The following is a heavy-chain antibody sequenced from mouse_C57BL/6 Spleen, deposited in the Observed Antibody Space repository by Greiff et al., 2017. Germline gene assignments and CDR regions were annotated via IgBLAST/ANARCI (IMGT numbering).Heavy chain of an antibody. D-gene: IGHD1-1*01. CDR2: ISSGSSTI. CDR1: GFTFSDYG. V-gene: IGHV5-17*01. CDR3: ARAVVATSFAY. J-gene: IGHJ3*01. Sequence: EVKLVESGGGLVKPGGSLKLSCAASGFTFSDYGMHWVRQAPEKGLEWVAYISSGSSTIYYADTFKGRSTITRDNAKSTLFLQMTSLRSEDTAMYYCARAVVATSFAYWGQGTLVTVSA.